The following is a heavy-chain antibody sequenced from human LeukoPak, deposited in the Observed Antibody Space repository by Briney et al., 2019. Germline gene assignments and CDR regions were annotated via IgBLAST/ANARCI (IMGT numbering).Heavy chain of an antibody. V-gene: IGHV3-48*02. CDR2: ITSHGVT. CDR3: ARGYCGSSDCHVARHFEY. J-gene: IGHJ4*02. D-gene: IGHD3-10*01. CDR1: GFTFSTSG. Sequence: PGGSLRLSCAASGFTFSTSGVGWVRQAPGKGLEWLSYITSHGVTRYLDSVEGRFTISRDNAKSLLYLQMNSLSEEDTAVYYCARGYCGSSDCHVARHFEYWGQGTLVTVSS.